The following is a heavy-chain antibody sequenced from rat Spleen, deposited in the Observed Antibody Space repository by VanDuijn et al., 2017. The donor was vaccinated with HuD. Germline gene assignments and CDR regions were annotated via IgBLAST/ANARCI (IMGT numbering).Heavy chain of an antibody. D-gene: IGHD1-2*01. J-gene: IGHJ2*01. Sequence: EVQLVESGGGLVQPGRSMKLSCAASGFTFSNYGMAWVRQAPKKGLEWVAYISYDGGSTYYRDSVKGRFTISRDNAKSTLYLQMDSLRSEDTATYYCTIHLYYFDYWGQGVMVTVSS. V-gene: IGHV5-20*01. CDR2: ISYDGGST. CDR1: GFTFSNYG. CDR3: TIHLYYFDY.